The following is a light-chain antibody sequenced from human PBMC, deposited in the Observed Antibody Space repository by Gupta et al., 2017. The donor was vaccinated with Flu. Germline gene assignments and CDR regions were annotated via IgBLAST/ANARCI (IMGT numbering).Light chain of an antibody. CDR2: DND. Sequence: QSVLTQPPSVSAAPGQSVTISCSGSSSNIGHYYVAWYQQLPGRAPKLLIYDNDKRPSGIPDRFSGSRSGTSVTLDITGLQTGDEADYYCGTWDSSLSAGVFGGGTKLTVL. CDR1: SSNIGHYY. V-gene: IGLV1-51*01. J-gene: IGLJ3*02. CDR3: GTWDSSLSAGV.